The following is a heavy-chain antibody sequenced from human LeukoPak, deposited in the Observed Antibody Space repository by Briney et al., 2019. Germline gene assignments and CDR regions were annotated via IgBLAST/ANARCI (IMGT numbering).Heavy chain of an antibody. CDR2: IRYDGSNK. Sequence: GGSLRLSCAASGFTFSSYTMHWVRQAPGKGLEWVAFIRYDGSNKYYADSVKGRFTISRDNSKNTLYLQMNSLRAEDTAVYYCAKDKSIVATTFLFDYWGQGTLVTVSS. J-gene: IGHJ4*02. CDR3: AKDKSIVATTFLFDY. CDR1: GFTFSSYT. D-gene: IGHD5-12*01. V-gene: IGHV3-30*02.